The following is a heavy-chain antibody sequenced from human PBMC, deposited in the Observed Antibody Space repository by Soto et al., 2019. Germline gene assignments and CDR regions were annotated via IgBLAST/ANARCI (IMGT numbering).Heavy chain of an antibody. CDR3: ARQGSNGAYVYFAMDV. CDR2: IYPGDSDT. Sequence: PGESLKISCQGSGYRFNNYWIGWVRQMPGKGLVWIGMIYPGDSDTTYSPSFQGQVTMSVDKSISTAYLQWSSLKTSDSATYYCARQGSNGAYVYFAMDVWGQGTTVTVSS. D-gene: IGHD3-16*01. J-gene: IGHJ6*02. V-gene: IGHV5-51*01. CDR1: GYRFNNYW.